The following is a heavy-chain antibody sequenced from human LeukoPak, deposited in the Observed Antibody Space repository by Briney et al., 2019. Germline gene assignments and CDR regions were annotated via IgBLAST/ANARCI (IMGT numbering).Heavy chain of an antibody. CDR2: IYSDST. V-gene: IGHV3-53*01. CDR1: GFTVSSNS. D-gene: IGHD3-10*01. J-gene: IGHJ5*02. Sequence: GGSLRLSCTVSGFTVSSNSMSWVRQAPGKGLEWVSFIYSDSTHYSDSVKGRFTISRDNSKNTLYLQMNSLRAEDTAVYYCAKDLMRDRWFGESWGQGTLVTVSS. CDR3: AKDLMRDRWFGES.